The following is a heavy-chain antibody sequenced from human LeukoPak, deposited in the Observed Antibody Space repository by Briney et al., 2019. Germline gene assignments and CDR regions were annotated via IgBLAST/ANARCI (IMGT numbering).Heavy chain of an antibody. V-gene: IGHV3-23*01. CDR2: ISGSGDST. Sequence: GGSLRLSCAASGFTFSSYAMSWVRQAPGKGLEWVSAISGSGDSTYYADSVKGRFTISRDNSKNRLYLQMNSLRAEDTAVYYCAKEMRPYDILTGYFPTWGQGTLVTVSS. J-gene: IGHJ5*02. CDR3: AKEMRPYDILTGYFPT. CDR1: GFTFSSYA. D-gene: IGHD3-9*01.